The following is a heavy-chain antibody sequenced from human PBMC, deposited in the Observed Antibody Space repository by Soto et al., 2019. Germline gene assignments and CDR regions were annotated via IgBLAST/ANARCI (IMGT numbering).Heavy chain of an antibody. CDR1: GGSISSYY. J-gene: IGHJ6*01. CDR3: ARGAAAGVDYGMGV. CDR2: IYSGGGT. V-gene: IGHV4-4*07. Sequence: QVQLQESGPGLVKPWETLSLTCTVSGGSISSYYWSWIRQPAGKGLEWIGRIYSGGGTNYNPSLKSRLSMSVDTSKKKFSLKLSSVTAADTAVYDCARGAAAGVDYGMGVWGRGTTVNVSA. D-gene: IGHD6-13*01.